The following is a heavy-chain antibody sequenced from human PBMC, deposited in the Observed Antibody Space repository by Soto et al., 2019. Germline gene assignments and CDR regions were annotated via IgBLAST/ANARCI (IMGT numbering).Heavy chain of an antibody. CDR1: GFTFSSCT. Sequence: EVHLVESGGGLVKPGGSLRLSCAVSGFTFSSCTMNWVRQAPGKGLEWVSSISPSTSHIYYADSVKGRFTISRDNAKNSLCLQMNSRRAEDTAVYYCSGCSGGACHQNYGMDVWGQGTTVTVSS. CDR3: SGCSGGACHQNYGMDV. D-gene: IGHD2-15*01. J-gene: IGHJ6*02. CDR2: ISPSTSHI. V-gene: IGHV3-21*01.